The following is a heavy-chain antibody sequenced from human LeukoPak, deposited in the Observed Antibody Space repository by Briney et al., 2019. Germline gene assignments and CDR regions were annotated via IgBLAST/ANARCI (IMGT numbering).Heavy chain of an antibody. CDR3: ARARAAAGYYYGMDV. Sequence: SETLSLTCTVSGGSISSYYWSWIRQPAGKGLEWIGRIYTSGSTNYNPSLKSRVTISVDTSKNQFSLKLSSVTAADTAVYYCARARAAAGYYYGMDVWGQGTTVTVSS. CDR2: IYTSGST. D-gene: IGHD6-13*01. V-gene: IGHV4-4*07. J-gene: IGHJ6*02. CDR1: GGSISSYY.